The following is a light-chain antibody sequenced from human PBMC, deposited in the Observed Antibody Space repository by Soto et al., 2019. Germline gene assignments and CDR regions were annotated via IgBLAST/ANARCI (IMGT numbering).Light chain of an antibody. V-gene: IGKV3D-15*01. Sequence: EIVMTQSPATLSVSAVETASLSCMASQSINFGLAWYRQKPGQAPRLLIYGASTRATGTPARFSGSGSGTDFTLTISSLQSEDFALYYCQQYNKWPLITFGQGTRLEIK. J-gene: IGKJ5*01. CDR2: GAS. CDR1: QSINFG. CDR3: QQYNKWPLIT.